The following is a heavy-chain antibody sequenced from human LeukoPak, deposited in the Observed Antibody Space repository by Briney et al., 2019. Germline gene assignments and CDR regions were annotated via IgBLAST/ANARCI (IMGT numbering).Heavy chain of an antibody. V-gene: IGHV3-21*01. CDR3: ARSGLSYFDY. J-gene: IGHJ4*02. CDR2: ISSSSSYI. Sequence: GGSLRLSCAASGFTFSSYSMNWVRQAPGKGLEWVSSISSSSSYIYYADTVKGRFTISRDNAKNSLYLQMNSLRAEDTAVYYCARSGLSYFDYWGQGTLVTVSS. CDR1: GFTFSSYS. D-gene: IGHD2-8*02.